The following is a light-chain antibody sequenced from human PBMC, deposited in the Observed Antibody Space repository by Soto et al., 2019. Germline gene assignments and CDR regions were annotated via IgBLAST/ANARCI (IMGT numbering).Light chain of an antibody. CDR2: AAS. CDR1: QSINRY. V-gene: IGKV1-39*01. J-gene: IGKJ2*01. CDR3: QQSFSTPRT. Sequence: DIQMTQSPSSLSASVGDRVTITCRASQSINRYLNWYQQKPGKAPKLLIYAASTLQGGVPSRFSGSGSGTDFTLTISTLQPEDFATYYCQQSFSTPRTFGQGTNLEIK.